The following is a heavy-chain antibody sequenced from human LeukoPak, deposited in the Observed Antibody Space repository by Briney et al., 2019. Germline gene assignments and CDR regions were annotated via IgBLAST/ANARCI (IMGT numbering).Heavy chain of an antibody. D-gene: IGHD6-13*01. V-gene: IGHV1-8*01. J-gene: IGHJ4*02. Sequence: ASVKVSCKTSGYTFTGYDINWVRQAPGQGLEWMGWMKSNSGDTHFAQKFQGRVTMTRDTSISTAFMELSSLRSEDTAVYYCARGEYSSSSYPFDYWGQGSPVTVSS. CDR1: GYTFTGYD. CDR3: ARGEYSSSSYPFDY. CDR2: MKSNSGDT.